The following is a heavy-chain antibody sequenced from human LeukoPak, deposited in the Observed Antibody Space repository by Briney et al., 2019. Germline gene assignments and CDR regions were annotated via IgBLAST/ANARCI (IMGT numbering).Heavy chain of an antibody. Sequence: GGSLRLSCAASGFTVSSNYMSWVRQAPGKGLEWVSTISSSAGNTYYADSVKGRFTISRDNSKNTLYLLMNSLRAEDTAVYYCAKVRAPLWGKDYWGQGNLVTVSP. J-gene: IGHJ4*02. CDR2: ISSSAGNT. D-gene: IGHD3-16*01. CDR3: AKVRAPLWGKDY. CDR1: GFTVSSNY. V-gene: IGHV3-23*01.